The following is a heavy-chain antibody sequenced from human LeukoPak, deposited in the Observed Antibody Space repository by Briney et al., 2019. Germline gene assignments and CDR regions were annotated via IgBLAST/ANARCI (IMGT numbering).Heavy chain of an antibody. Sequence: SETLSLTCTVSGGSISSGGYYWSWIRQHPGKGLEWIGYIYYSGSTYYNPSLKSRVTISVDTSKNQFSLKLSSVTAADTAVYYCARVYLNDFWSGYRAVVWFDPWGQGTLVTVSS. J-gene: IGHJ5*02. CDR3: ARVYLNDFWSGYRAVVWFDP. CDR2: IYYSGST. D-gene: IGHD3-3*01. V-gene: IGHV4-31*03. CDR1: GGSISSGGYY.